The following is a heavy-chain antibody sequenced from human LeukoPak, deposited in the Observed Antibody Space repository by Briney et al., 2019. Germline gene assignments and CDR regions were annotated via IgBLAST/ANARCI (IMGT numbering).Heavy chain of an antibody. V-gene: IGHV3-30*02. CDR2: IRYDGSNK. J-gene: IGHJ4*02. Sequence: PGRSLRLSCAASGFTFSSYGMHWVRQAPGKGLEWVAFIRYDGSNKYYADPVKGRFTISRDNSKNTLYLQMNSLRAEDTAVYYCAKVTDPTSSRHGSGYSYWGQGTLVTVSS. CDR3: AKVTDPTSSRHGSGYSY. D-gene: IGHD3-3*01. CDR1: GFTFSSYG.